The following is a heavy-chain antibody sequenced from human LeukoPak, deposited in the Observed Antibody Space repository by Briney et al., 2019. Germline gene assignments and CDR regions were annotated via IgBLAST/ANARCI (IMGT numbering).Heavy chain of an antibody. CDR3: AKDLYDFWSGSQGWFDY. Sequence: SETLSLTCAVSGYSISSGYYWGWIRQPPGKGLEWIGSISHTGSTYYNPSLKSRVTISMDTSKNQFSLNLNSVTAADTAVYYCAKDLYDFWSGSQGWFDYWGQGTLVTVSS. J-gene: IGHJ4*02. V-gene: IGHV4-38-2*02. CDR2: ISHTGST. D-gene: IGHD3-3*01. CDR1: GYSISSGYY.